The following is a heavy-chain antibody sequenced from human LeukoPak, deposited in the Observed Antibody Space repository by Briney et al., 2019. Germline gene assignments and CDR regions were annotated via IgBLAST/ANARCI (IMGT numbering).Heavy chain of an antibody. CDR2: INHSGST. J-gene: IGHJ4*02. V-gene: IGHV4-34*01. CDR1: GGSFRGYY. CDR3: ARGPIIAVAGSSGFDY. D-gene: IGHD6-19*01. Sequence: PSETLSLTCAVYGGSFRGYYWSWIRQPPGKGLEWIGEINHSGSTNYNPSLKSRVTISVDTSKNQFSLKLSSVTAADTAVYYCARGPIIAVAGSSGFDYWGQGTLVTVSS.